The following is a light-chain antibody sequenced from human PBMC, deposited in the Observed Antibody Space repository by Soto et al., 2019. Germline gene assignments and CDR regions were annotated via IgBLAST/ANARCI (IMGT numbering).Light chain of an antibody. CDR2: EVS. CDR1: SSDVGAFNY. Sequence: QSALTQPPSASGSPGQSVTISCTGTSSDVGAFNYVSWYQQHPVKAPKLMIYEVSNRPSGISHRFSGSKSGNTASLTISGLRAEDEADYYCSSYTRQYTPSYVFGAGTKVTVL. CDR3: SSYTRQYTPSYV. J-gene: IGLJ1*01. V-gene: IGLV2-14*01.